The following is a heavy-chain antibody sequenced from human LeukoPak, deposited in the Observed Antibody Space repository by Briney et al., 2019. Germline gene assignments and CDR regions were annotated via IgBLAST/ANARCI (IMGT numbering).Heavy chain of an antibody. D-gene: IGHD6-13*01. CDR2: IYSGGST. CDR3: VSGIAAAPFDY. J-gene: IGHJ4*02. Sequence: GGSLRLSCAASGFTVSSNSMSWVRQAPGKGLEWVSIIYSGGSTYHAHSVKGRFTISRDNSKNTLYLQMSGLRAEDTAVYYCVSGIAAAPFDYWGQGTLVTVFS. V-gene: IGHV3-53*05. CDR1: GFTVSSNS.